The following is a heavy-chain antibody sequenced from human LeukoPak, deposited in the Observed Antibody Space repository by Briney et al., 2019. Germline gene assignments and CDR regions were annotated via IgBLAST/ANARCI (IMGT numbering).Heavy chain of an antibody. CDR3: ASRPRDSSAYSYSYYFDS. V-gene: IGHV4-34*01. D-gene: IGHD3-22*01. CDR2: INHSGST. CDR1: GGSFSGQH. Sequence: SETLSLTCAVYGGSFSGQHWSWIRQPPGKGLEWIGEINHSGSTTYNPSLKSRVTISVDTSKNQFSLELSSVTAADTAVYYCASRPRDSSAYSYSYYFDSWGQGTLVTVSS. J-gene: IGHJ4*02.